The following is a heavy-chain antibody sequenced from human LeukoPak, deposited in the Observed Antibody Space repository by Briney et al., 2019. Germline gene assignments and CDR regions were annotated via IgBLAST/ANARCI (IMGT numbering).Heavy chain of an antibody. J-gene: IGHJ6*02. Sequence: GGSLRLSCAASGFTFSDYYMSWIRQAPGKGLVWVSYISSSGSTIYYADSVKGRFTISRDNAKNSLYLQMNSLRAEDTAVYYCARDPGYSGYDSSGMDVWGQGTTVTVSS. CDR1: GFTFSDYY. D-gene: IGHD5-12*01. CDR3: ARDPGYSGYDSSGMDV. V-gene: IGHV3-11*01. CDR2: ISSSGSTI.